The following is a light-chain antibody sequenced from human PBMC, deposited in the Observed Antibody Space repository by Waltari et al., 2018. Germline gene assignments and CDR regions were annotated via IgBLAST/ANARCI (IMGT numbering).Light chain of an antibody. CDR1: QYITNY. Sequence: DIQMTQSPSSLSASVGDRVTITCQASQYITNYLNWYQQKPGKAPKLLIYDASNLETGVPSRFSGSGSGTDFTFTISNLQPDDIATYYCQQYDNVPRTFGQGTKLEI. V-gene: IGKV1-33*01. CDR2: DAS. CDR3: QQYDNVPRT. J-gene: IGKJ2*01.